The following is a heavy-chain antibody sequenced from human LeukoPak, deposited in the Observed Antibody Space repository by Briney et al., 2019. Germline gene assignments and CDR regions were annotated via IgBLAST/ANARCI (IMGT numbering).Heavy chain of an antibody. CDR1: GGSISSYY. D-gene: IGHD6-13*01. Sequence: PSETLSLTCTVSGGSISSYYWSWIRQPPGKGLEWIGYIYYSGSTNYNPSLKSRVTISVDTPKNQFSLKLSSVTAADTAVYYCARAAYGMDVWGQGTTVTVSS. CDR2: IYYSGST. V-gene: IGHV4-59*08. CDR3: ARAAYGMDV. J-gene: IGHJ6*02.